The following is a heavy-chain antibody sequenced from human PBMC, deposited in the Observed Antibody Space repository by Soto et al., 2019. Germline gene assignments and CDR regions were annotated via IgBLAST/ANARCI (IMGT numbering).Heavy chain of an antibody. V-gene: IGHV5-51*01. Sequence: PGESLKICCKGSGYSFTSYWIGGLRQMPGKVLEWMGIIYPGDSDTRYSPSFQGQVTISADKSISTAYLQWSSLKASDTAMYYCARRYGDGVLIPRGRSHPWGEATLVT. CDR3: ARRYGDGVLIPRGRSHP. CDR2: IYPGDSDT. D-gene: IGHD3-3*01. CDR1: GYSFTSYW. J-gene: IGHJ5*02.